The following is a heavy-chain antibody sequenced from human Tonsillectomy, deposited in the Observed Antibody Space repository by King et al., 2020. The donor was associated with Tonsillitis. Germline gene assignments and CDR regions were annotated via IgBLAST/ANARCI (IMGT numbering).Heavy chain of an antibody. D-gene: IGHD6-13*01. CDR3: ASGTPYTSLDYYYNMDV. CDR2: IKQDGSEK. V-gene: IGHV3-7*03. Sequence: VQLVESGGGLVQPGGSLRLSCAASGFTFSSYWMSWVRQAPGKGLEWVANIKQDGSEKYYVDSVKGRLTISRDNAKNSLYLQMNRLRAEDTAVYYCASGTPYTSLDYYYNMDVWGQGTTVTVSS. CDR1: GFTFSSYW. J-gene: IGHJ6*02.